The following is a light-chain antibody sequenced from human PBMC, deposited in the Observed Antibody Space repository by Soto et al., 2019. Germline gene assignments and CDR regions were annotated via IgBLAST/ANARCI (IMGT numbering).Light chain of an antibody. Sequence: EMALSLSSANLSMSTGERASLSRPASQSVSRYLAWYQQKPGQAPRLLIYDASNRATGIPARFSGSGSGTDFTLTISSLEPKDFAVYSCKPRSNWPTTFGNGTRLEIK. CDR1: QSVSRY. J-gene: IGKJ5*01. CDR2: DAS. V-gene: IGKV3-11*01. CDR3: KPRSNWPTT.